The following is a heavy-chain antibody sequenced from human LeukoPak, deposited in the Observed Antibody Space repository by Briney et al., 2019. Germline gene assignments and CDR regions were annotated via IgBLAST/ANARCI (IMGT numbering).Heavy chain of an antibody. V-gene: IGHV4-59*08. J-gene: IGHJ4*02. CDR3: ARHRRVMTTPYYFDY. CDR1: GGSISSYY. D-gene: IGHD4-4*01. CDR2: IYYSGST. Sequence: SETLSLTCTVSGGSISSYYWSWIRQPPGKGLEWIGYIYYSGSTNYNPSLKSRVTISVDTSKNQFSLKLSSVTAADTAVYYCARHRRVMTTPYYFDYWGQGTLVTVSS.